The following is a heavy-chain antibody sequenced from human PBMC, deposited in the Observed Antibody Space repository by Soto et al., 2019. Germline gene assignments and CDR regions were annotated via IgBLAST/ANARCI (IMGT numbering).Heavy chain of an antibody. Sequence: SETLSLTCTVSGVSISTSSYYWGWIRQPPGKGLEWIGSIYYSGSTKYNPSLESRVIISVDTSKNQFSLKLSSVTAADTAVYYCARGIEGWYQGRYYYGMDVWGQGTTVTVSS. V-gene: IGHV4-39*07. CDR2: IYYSGST. J-gene: IGHJ6*02. CDR3: ARGIEGWYQGRYYYGMDV. D-gene: IGHD6-19*01. CDR1: GVSISTSSYY.